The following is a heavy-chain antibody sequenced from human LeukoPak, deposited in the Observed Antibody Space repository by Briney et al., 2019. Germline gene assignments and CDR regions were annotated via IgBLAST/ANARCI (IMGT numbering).Heavy chain of an antibody. V-gene: IGHV3-48*03. Sequence: GGSLRLSCAASGFTFSSYEMNWVRQAPGKGLEWVSHSSSSGSTIYYAGSVKGRFTIARDNAENSVYLQMNSLRAEDTAVYYCARGSLHSAYGFDYWGQGTLVTVSS. D-gene: IGHD5-12*01. J-gene: IGHJ4*02. CDR3: ARGSLHSAYGFDY. CDR1: GFTFSSYE. CDR2: SSSSGSTI.